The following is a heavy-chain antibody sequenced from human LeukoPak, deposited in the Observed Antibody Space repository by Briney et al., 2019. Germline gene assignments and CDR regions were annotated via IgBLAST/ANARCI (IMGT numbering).Heavy chain of an antibody. CDR1: GGSISSGGYY. V-gene: IGHV4-31*03. Sequence: SETLSLTCTVSGGSISSGGYYWSWIHQHPGKGLEWIGYIYYSGSTYYNPSLKSRVTISVDTSKNQFSLKLSSVTAADTAVYYCARGLRYFDWLLEGFDYWGQGTLVTVSS. J-gene: IGHJ4*02. CDR3: ARGLRYFDWLLEGFDY. D-gene: IGHD3-9*01. CDR2: IYYSGST.